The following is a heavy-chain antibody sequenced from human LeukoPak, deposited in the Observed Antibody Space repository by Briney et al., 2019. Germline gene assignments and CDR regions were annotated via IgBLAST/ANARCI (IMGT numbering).Heavy chain of an antibody. J-gene: IGHJ4*02. D-gene: IGHD3-9*01. V-gene: IGHV4-38-2*02. Sequence: SETLSLTCTVSGYSISSGYYWGWIRQPPGKGLEWIGSIYHSGSTYYNPSLKSRVTVSVDTSKNQFSLKLSSVTAADTAVYYCARDFDDILTGYSSNDYWGQGTLVTVSS. CDR2: IYHSGST. CDR1: GYSISSGYY. CDR3: ARDFDDILTGYSSNDY.